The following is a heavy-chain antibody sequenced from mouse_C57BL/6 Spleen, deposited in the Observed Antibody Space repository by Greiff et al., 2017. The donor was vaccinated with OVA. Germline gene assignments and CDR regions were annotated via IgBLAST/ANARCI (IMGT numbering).Heavy chain of an antibody. J-gene: IGHJ4*01. V-gene: IGHV3-6*01. CDR2: ISYDGSD. CDR1: GYSITSGYY. D-gene: IGHD2-1*01. Sequence: EVQLQQSGPGLVKPSQSLSLTCSVTGYSITSGYYWNWIRQFPGNKLECMGYISYDGSDNYNPSLKNRISLTRDTSKNQFFLKLNSGTTEDTATYYCAKYGNPRDAMDYWGQGTSVTVSS. CDR3: AKYGNPRDAMDY.